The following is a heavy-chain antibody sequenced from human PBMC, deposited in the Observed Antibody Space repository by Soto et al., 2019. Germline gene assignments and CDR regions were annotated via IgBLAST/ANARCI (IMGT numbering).Heavy chain of an antibody. V-gene: IGHV3-11*01. Sequence: SLKISCAASGFSFRDYFMSWLRQAPGKGLEWVSYIGPYGNSIYYADSVKGRFTISRDDATKSLHLHMNSLRTDDTAVYYCARDDHTYGVYRGQGTPVTVSS. CDR1: GFSFRDYF. CDR3: ARDDHTYGVY. D-gene: IGHD2-21*01. CDR2: IGPYGNSI. J-gene: IGHJ4*02.